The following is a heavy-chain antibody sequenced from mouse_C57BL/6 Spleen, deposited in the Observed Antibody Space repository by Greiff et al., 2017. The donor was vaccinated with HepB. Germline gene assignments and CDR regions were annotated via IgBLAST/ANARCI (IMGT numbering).Heavy chain of an antibody. V-gene: IGHV1-82*01. Sequence: VKLQESGPELVKPGASVKISCKASGYAFSSSWMNWVKQRPGKGLEWIGRIYPGDGDTNYNGKFKGKATLTADKSSNTAYMQLSSLTSEDSAVYFCAIPRYYGSSYFDYWGQGTTLTVSS. D-gene: IGHD1-1*01. CDR1: GYAFSSSW. J-gene: IGHJ2*01. CDR3: AIPRYYGSSYFDY. CDR2: IYPGDGDT.